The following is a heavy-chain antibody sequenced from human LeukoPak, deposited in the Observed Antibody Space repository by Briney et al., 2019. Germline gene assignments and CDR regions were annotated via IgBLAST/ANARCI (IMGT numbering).Heavy chain of an antibody. Sequence: GGSLRLSCAASGFTFSSYAMHWVRQAPGKGLEYGSAISSNGGSTYYANSVKGRFTISRDNSKNTLYLQMGSLRAEDMAVYYCARSIVVVVAAPYGMDVWGQGTTVTVSS. CDR2: ISSNGGST. J-gene: IGHJ6*02. V-gene: IGHV3-64*01. CDR1: GFTFSSYA. D-gene: IGHD2-15*01. CDR3: ARSIVVVVAAPYGMDV.